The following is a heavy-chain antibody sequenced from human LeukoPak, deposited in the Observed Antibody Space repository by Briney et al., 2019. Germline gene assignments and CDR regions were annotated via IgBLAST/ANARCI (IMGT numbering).Heavy chain of an antibody. D-gene: IGHD6-19*01. CDR3: AKDRGSSGWSGVDH. Sequence: GGSLRLSCAAPGFTFSGYGIHWVRQAPGKGLEWVAFIRNDGNNKYYADSAKGRFTISRDDSKNTLYLQMTSLRVEDTAVYYCAKDRGSSGWSGVDHWGQGTLVTVSS. CDR2: IRNDGNNK. V-gene: IGHV3-30*02. CDR1: GFTFSGYG. J-gene: IGHJ4*02.